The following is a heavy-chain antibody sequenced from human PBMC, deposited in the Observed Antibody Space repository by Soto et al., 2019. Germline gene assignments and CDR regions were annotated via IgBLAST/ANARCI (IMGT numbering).Heavy chain of an antibody. J-gene: IGHJ6*02. CDR1: GFTFSNYG. CDR2: IWYDGSGQ. CDR3: AKDEVSRKYYGHSLDV. V-gene: IGHV3-33*03. Sequence: QVQLVESGGGLVQPGRSLRLSCVVSGFTFSNYGMHWVRQAPGKGLEWVADIWYDGSGQRYAASVQGRFTISRDNSKNTLYLQINSLRVEDTAVYYCAKDEVSRKYYGHSLDVWGQGTTVTVSS. D-gene: IGHD4-17*01.